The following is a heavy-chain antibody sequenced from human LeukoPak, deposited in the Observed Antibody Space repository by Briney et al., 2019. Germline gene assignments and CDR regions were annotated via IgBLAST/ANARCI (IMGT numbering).Heavy chain of an antibody. CDR2: ISSSSSYI. Sequence: CAXSXFTFSSYSMNWVRQAPGKGLEWVSSISSSSSYIYYADSVKGRFTISRDNAKNSLYLQMNSLRDEDTAVYYCXXXXXXXXXXXXXXIVVVPPVDPWGQGTLVTVSS. V-gene: IGHV3-21*01. D-gene: IGHD3-22*01. CDR3: XXXXXXXXXXXXXXIVVVPPVDP. CDR1: XFTFSSYS. J-gene: IGHJ5*02.